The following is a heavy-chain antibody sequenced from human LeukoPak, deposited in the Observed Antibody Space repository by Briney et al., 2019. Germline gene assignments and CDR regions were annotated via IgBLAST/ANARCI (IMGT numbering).Heavy chain of an antibody. D-gene: IGHD2-2*01. Sequence: GGSLRLSCAASGFTFSSYAMHWVRQAPGKGLEWVAVISYDGSNKYYADSVKGRFTISRDNSKNTLYLQMNSLRVEDTAVYYCARDRSLYCSSTSCWRRWFDPWGQGTLVTVSP. J-gene: IGHJ5*02. V-gene: IGHV3-30*04. CDR2: ISYDGSNK. CDR3: ARDRSLYCSSTSCWRRWFDP. CDR1: GFTFSSYA.